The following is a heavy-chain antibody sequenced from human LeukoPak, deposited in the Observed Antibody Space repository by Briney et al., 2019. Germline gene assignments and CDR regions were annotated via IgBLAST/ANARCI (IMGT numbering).Heavy chain of an antibody. CDR2: LSAYNGNT. Sequence: ASVTVSCKASGYTFTSYGISWARHAPGQGLEWMGWLSAYNGNTNYAQKFQGRVTMTTDTSTSTAYMELRSLRSDDTAVYYCASSKRTPSTKRIAVAGTAFDYWGQGTLVTVSS. J-gene: IGHJ4*02. CDR3: ASSKRTPSTKRIAVAGTAFDY. D-gene: IGHD6-19*01. CDR1: GYTFTSYG. V-gene: IGHV1-18*01.